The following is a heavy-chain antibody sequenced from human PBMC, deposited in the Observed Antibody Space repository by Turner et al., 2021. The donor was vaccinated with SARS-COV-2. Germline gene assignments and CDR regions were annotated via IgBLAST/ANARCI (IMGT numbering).Heavy chain of an antibody. Sequence: QVQLVASGGGVVQPGRSLRLSCAASGFTFSSYGMHWVRQAPGKGLEWVAFISFDGSSKYYADSVKGRFTISRDNSKNTLYLQMNSLRAEDTAIYYCAKDHGLHDYYDSSGYWGTFDYWGQGTLVTVSS. CDR3: AKDHGLHDYYDSSGYWGTFDY. V-gene: IGHV3-30*18. CDR2: ISFDGSSK. D-gene: IGHD3-22*01. J-gene: IGHJ4*02. CDR1: GFTFSSYG.